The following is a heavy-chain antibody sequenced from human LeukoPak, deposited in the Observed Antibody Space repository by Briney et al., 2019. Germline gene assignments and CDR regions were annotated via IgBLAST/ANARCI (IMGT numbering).Heavy chain of an antibody. CDR1: GFTFSSYG. D-gene: IGHD5-18*01. CDR3: ARDSQLWLVFDY. J-gene: IGHJ4*02. Sequence: GGSLRLSCAASGFTFSSYGMHWVRQAPGKGLEWVAVIWYDGSNKYYADSVKGRFTISRDNSKNTLYLQMNSLRAEDTAVYYCARDSQLWLVFDYWGQGTLVTVSS. CDR2: IWYDGSNK. V-gene: IGHV3-33*01.